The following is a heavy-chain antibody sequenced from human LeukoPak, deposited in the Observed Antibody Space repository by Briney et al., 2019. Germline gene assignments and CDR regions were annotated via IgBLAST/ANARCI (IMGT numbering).Heavy chain of an antibody. CDR3: ARDLHYYVAMDV. D-gene: IGHD3-10*02. CDR1: GFTFSNYG. CDR2: IWYDGSNK. V-gene: IGHV3-33*01. Sequence: GGSLRLSCAASGFTFSNYGMHWVRQTPDKGLDWVALIWYDGSNKYYADSVKGRFTISRDNSKSTLYLQMNSLRAEDTALYYCARDLHYYVAMDVWGQGTTVTVSS. J-gene: IGHJ6*02.